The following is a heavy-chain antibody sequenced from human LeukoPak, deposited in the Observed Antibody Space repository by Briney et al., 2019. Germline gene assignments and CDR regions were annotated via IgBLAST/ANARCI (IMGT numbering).Heavy chain of an antibody. J-gene: IGHJ3*02. Sequence: SETLSLTCTVSGGSISSYYWSWIRQPAGKGLEWIGRIYTSGSTNYNPSIKSRVTMSVDTSKNQFSLKLSSVTAADTAVYYCARARYYYDSSGYYFVAFDIWGQGTMVTVSS. CDR3: ARARYYYDSSGYYFVAFDI. V-gene: IGHV4-4*07. D-gene: IGHD3-22*01. CDR1: GGSISSYY. CDR2: IYTSGST.